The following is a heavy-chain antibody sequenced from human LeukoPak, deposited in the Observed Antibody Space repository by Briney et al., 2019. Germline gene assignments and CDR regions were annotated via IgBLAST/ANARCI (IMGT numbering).Heavy chain of an antibody. D-gene: IGHD3-22*01. CDR1: GFTFSSYG. Sequence: GGSLRLSCAASGFTFSSYGMHWVRQAPGKGLEWVAVISYDGSNKYYADPVKGRFTISRDNSKNTLYLQMNSLRAEDTAVYYCAKDRAYYDSSGYYYWGQGTLVTVSS. CDR3: AKDRAYYDSSGYYY. V-gene: IGHV3-30*18. J-gene: IGHJ4*02. CDR2: ISYDGSNK.